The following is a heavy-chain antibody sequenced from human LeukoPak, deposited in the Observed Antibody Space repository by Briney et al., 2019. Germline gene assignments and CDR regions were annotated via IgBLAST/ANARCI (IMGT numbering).Heavy chain of an antibody. CDR2: ISSSGSTI. V-gene: IGHV3-11*04. D-gene: IGHD2-2*01. CDR3: ARGCSSTSCYSGAFDI. Sequence: PGGSLRLSCAASGFTFSDYYMSWIRQAPGKGLELVSYISSSGSTIYYADSVKGRFTISRDNAKNSLYLQMNSLRAEDTAVYYCARGCSSTSCYSGAFDIWGQGTMVTVSS. CDR1: GFTFSDYY. J-gene: IGHJ3*02.